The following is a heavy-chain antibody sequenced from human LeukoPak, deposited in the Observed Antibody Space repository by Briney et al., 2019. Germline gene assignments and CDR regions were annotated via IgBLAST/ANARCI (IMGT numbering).Heavy chain of an antibody. V-gene: IGHV4-39*01. Sequence: SETLSLTCTVSGGSIATNTYFWGWIRQPPGKGLEWIGSIYYSGSTYYNPSLKSRVTISVDTSKNQFSLKLSSVTAADTAVYYCARRNIVVVPAAKKGVWFDPWGQGTLVTVSS. CDR2: IYYSGST. J-gene: IGHJ5*02. D-gene: IGHD2-2*01. CDR1: GGSIATNTYF. CDR3: ARRNIVVVPAAKKGVWFDP.